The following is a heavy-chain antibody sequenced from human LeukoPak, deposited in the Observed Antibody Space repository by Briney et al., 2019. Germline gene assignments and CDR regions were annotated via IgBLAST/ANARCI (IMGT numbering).Heavy chain of an antibody. V-gene: IGHV1-69*05. J-gene: IGHJ4*02. CDR2: IIPIFGTA. Sequence: SVKVSCKASGGTFSSYATSWVRQAPGQGLEWMGGIIPIFGTANYAQKFQGRVTITTDESTSTAYMELSSLRSEDTAVYYCARAHYDFWSGYQIPFDYWGQGTLVTVSS. CDR1: GGTFSSYA. D-gene: IGHD3-3*01. CDR3: ARAHYDFWSGYQIPFDY.